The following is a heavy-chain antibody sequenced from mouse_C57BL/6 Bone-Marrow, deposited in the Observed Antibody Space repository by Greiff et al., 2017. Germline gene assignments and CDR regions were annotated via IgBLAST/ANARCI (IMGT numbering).Heavy chain of an antibody. V-gene: IGHV1-80*01. Sequence: VQVVESGAELVKPGASVKISCKASGYAFSSYWMNWVKQRPGKGLEWIGQLYPGDGDTNYNGKFKGKATLAADKSSSTAYMQLSSLISEDSAVYFCAIKHYYYGSSSLYWYFDVGGTGTTVTVSS. J-gene: IGHJ1*03. D-gene: IGHD1-1*01. CDR3: AIKHYYYGSSSLYWYFDV. CDR2: LYPGDGDT. CDR1: GYAFSSYW.